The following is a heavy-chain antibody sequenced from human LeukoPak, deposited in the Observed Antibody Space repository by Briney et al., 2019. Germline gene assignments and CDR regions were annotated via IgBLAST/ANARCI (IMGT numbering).Heavy chain of an antibody. Sequence: ASVKLSCKASGYTFTIYGISWVRQAPGQGLERMGWISAYNGNTNYAQKPQGRVTITTDTSTSTAYMELRSLRSDDTAVYYCARGGELRYFDWFPRGPDYWGQGTLVTVSS. CDR2: ISAYNGNT. V-gene: IGHV1-18*01. CDR1: GYTFTIYG. CDR3: ARGGELRYFDWFPRGPDY. J-gene: IGHJ4*02. D-gene: IGHD3-9*01.